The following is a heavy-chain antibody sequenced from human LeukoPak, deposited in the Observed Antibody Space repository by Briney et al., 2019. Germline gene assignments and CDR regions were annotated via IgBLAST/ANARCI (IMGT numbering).Heavy chain of an antibody. V-gene: IGHV3-30*02. J-gene: IGHJ4*02. CDR3: AKDAYASGSFKHY. CDR1: GFTFSSYG. CDR2: IRYDGSNK. Sequence: GGSLRLSCGASGFTFSSYGMHWVRQAPGKGLEWVTFIRYDGSNKNYADSVKGRFTISRDNSKNTLYLQMHSLRAEDTAVYYCAKDAYASGSFKHYWGQGTLVTVSS. D-gene: IGHD3-10*01.